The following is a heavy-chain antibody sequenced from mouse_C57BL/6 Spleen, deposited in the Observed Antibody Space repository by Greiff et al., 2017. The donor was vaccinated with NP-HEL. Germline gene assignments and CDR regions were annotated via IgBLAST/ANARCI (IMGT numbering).Heavy chain of an antibody. D-gene: IGHD1-1*01. CDR1: GFSFNTYA. CDR3: VRPVYYGSSYDGAFAY. CDR2: IRSKSNNYAT. V-gene: IGHV10-1*01. J-gene: IGHJ3*01. Sequence: EVKLVESGGGLVQPKGSLKLSCAASGFSFNTYAMNWVRQAPGKGLEWVARIRSKSNNYATYYADSVKDRFTISRDDSESMLYLQMNNLKTEDTAMYYCVRPVYYGSSYDGAFAYWGQGTLVTVSA.